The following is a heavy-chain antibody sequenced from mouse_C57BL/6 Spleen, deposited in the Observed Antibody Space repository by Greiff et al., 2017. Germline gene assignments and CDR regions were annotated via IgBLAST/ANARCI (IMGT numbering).Heavy chain of an antibody. V-gene: IGHV1-52*01. Sequence: VQLQQPGAELVRPGSSVKLSCKASGYTFTSYWMHWVKPRPIQGLEWIGNIDPSDSEPHYNQKFKDKATLTVDKSSSTAYMQLSSLTSEDSAVYYCAREDYYYGSSDYAMDYWGQGTSVTVSS. CDR3: AREDYYYGSSDYAMDY. J-gene: IGHJ4*01. D-gene: IGHD1-1*01. CDR1: GYTFTSYW. CDR2: IDPSDSEP.